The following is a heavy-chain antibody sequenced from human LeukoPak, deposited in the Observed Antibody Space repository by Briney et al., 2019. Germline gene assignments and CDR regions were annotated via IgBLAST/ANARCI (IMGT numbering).Heavy chain of an antibody. CDR2: IYYSGST. J-gene: IGHJ4*02. CDR3: ARISKTMTTVVLRYYFDY. D-gene: IGHD4-23*01. CDR1: GGSTSSSSYY. Sequence: SETLSLTCTVSGGSTSSSSYYWGWIRQPPGKGLEWIGSIYYSGSTYYNPSLKSRVTISVDTSKNQFSLKLSSVTAADTAVYYCARISKTMTTVVLRYYFDYWGQGTLVTVSS. V-gene: IGHV4-39*07.